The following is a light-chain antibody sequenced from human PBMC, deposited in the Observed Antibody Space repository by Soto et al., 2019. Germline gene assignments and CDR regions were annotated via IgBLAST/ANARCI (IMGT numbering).Light chain of an antibody. V-gene: IGKV3-15*01. J-gene: IGKJ1*01. CDR1: QSVSSN. Sequence: EIVMTQSPATLSVSPGERATLSCRASQSVSSNLAWYQQKPGQAPRHLIYGASTRATGIPARLGGSGSGTEFTPTISSLQSEDFVVYYGQQYNNWHPWAFGKETKVEVK. CDR3: QQYNNWHPWA. CDR2: GAS.